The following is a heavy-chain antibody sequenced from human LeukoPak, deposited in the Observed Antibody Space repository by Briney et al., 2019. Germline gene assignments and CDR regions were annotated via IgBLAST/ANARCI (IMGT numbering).Heavy chain of an antibody. V-gene: IGHV3-30-3*01. CDR3: ARSPNDYGDGGDY. Sequence: GGSLRLSCAASGFTFSSYAMHWVRQAPGKGLEWVAVISYDGSNKYYADSVKGRFTISRDNSKNTLYLQMNSLRAEDTAVYYCARSPNDYGDGGDYWGQGTLVTVSS. CDR1: GFTFSSYA. D-gene: IGHD4-17*01. CDR2: ISYDGSNK. J-gene: IGHJ4*02.